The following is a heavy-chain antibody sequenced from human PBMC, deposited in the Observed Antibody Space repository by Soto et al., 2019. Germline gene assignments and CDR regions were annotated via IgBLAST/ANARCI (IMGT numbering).Heavy chain of an antibody. V-gene: IGHV1-69*06. J-gene: IGHJ3*02. Sequence: ASVKVSCKASGGTFSSYAISWVGQAPGQGLEWMGGIIPIFGTANYAQKFQGRVTITADKSTSTAYMELSSLRSEDTAVYYCARVSGSHGAFDIWGQGTMVTVSS. D-gene: IGHD6-19*01. CDR2: IIPIFGTA. CDR1: GGTFSSYA. CDR3: ARVSGSHGAFDI.